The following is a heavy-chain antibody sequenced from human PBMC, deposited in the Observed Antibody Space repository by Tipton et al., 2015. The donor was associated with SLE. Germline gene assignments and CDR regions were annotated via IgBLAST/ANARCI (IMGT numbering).Heavy chain of an antibody. Sequence: QVQLVQSGAEVKKPGASAKVSCKASGYTFTSYGISWVRQAPGQGLEWMGWISAYNGNTNYAQKLQGRVTMTTDTSTSTAYMELRSLRSDDTAVYYCARATRTSTVTTRGTYYFDYWGQGTLVTVSS. CDR1: GYTFTSYG. J-gene: IGHJ4*02. CDR3: ARATRTSTVTTRGTYYFDY. V-gene: IGHV1-18*01. CDR2: ISAYNGNT. D-gene: IGHD4-17*01.